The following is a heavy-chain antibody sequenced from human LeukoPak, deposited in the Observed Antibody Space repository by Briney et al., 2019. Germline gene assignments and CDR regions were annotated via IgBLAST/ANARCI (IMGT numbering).Heavy chain of an antibody. CDR3: ARVRIAAASIIGFDY. J-gene: IGHJ4*02. CDR1: GYTFTGYY. CDR2: INPKSGGA. V-gene: IGHV1-2*02. D-gene: IGHD6-13*01. Sequence: ASVKVSCKASGYTFTGYYIHWVRQAPGQGLEWMGWINPKSGGANYAQKFQGRVTMTRDTSISTAYMELSRLRSVDTAVYYCARVRIAAASIIGFDYWGQGTLVTVSS.